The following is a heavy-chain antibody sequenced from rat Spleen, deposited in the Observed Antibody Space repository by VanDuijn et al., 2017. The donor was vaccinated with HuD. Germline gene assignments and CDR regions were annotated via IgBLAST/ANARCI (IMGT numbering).Heavy chain of an antibody. Sequence: EVQLVESGGGFVQPGRSMKLSCAASGFTFDDYYMAWVRQAPKKGLEWVASISTGGGNTYYRDSVKGRFTISRDNAKNTLYLQMDSLRSEDTATYYCAKVHNNYYNWFAYWGQGTLVTVSS. CDR3: AKVHNNYYNWFAY. CDR1: GFTFDDYY. CDR2: ISTGGGNT. J-gene: IGHJ3*01. V-gene: IGHV5-25*01. D-gene: IGHD1-10*01.